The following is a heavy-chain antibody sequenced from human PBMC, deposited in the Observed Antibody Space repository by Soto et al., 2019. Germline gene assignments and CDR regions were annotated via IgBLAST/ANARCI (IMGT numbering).Heavy chain of an antibody. CDR2: IYYSGST. CDR3: AGVGTRSGSYDFWSGYTSFNWFDP. D-gene: IGHD3-3*01. Sequence: SETLSLTCTVSGGSISSGDYYWSWIRHPPGNGLEWIGYIYYSGSTYYNPSLKSRVTISVDTSKNQFSLKLSSVTAADTAVYYCAGVGTRSGSYDFWSGYTSFNWFDPWGQGTMVTV. CDR1: GGSISSGDYY. J-gene: IGHJ5*02. V-gene: IGHV4-30-4*01.